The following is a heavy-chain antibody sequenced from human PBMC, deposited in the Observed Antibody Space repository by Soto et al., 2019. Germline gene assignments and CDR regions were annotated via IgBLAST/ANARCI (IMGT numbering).Heavy chain of an antibody. CDR2: IWYDGSNK. CDR1: GFTFSSYG. D-gene: IGHD2-15*01. V-gene: IGHV3-33*01. CDR3: AGGSGGSYYMDV. Sequence: GGSLRLSCAASGFTFSSYGMHWVRQAPGKGLEWVAVIWYDGSNKYYADSVKGRFTISRDNSKDTLYLQMNSLRAEDTAVYYCAGGSGGSYYMDVWGKGTTVTVS. J-gene: IGHJ6*03.